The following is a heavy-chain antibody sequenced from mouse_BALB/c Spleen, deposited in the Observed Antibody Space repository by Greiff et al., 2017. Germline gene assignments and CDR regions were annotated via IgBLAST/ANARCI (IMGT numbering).Heavy chain of an antibody. CDR2: IAPGSGST. CDR3: ARRGNGNYDYARDY. Sequence: DLVKPGASVKLSCKASGYTFTSYWINWIKQRPGQGLEWIGRIAPGSGSTYYNEMFKGKATLTVDTSSSTAYIQLSSLSSEDSAVYFCARRGNGNYDYARDYWGQGTSVTVSS. J-gene: IGHJ4*01. CDR1: GYTFTSYW. V-gene: IGHV1S41*01. D-gene: IGHD2-1*01.